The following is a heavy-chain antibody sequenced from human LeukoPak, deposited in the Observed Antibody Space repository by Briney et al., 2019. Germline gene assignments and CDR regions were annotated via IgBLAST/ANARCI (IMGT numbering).Heavy chain of an antibody. CDR3: ARASPRSCSGGSCYSGRFFGS. Sequence: PSKTLSLTCTVSGGSISSGGYYWSWIRQHPGKGLEWIGYVYYSGNTYNNPSLKSRLTISVDTPKNQFSLKLSSVTAADTAVYYCARASPRSCSGGSCYSGRFFGSWGQGTLVTVSS. J-gene: IGHJ4*02. V-gene: IGHV4-31*03. CDR2: VYYSGNT. D-gene: IGHD2-15*01. CDR1: GGSISSGGYY.